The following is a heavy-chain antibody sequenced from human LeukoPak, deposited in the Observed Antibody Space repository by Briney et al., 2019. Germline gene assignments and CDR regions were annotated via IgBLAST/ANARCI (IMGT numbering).Heavy chain of an antibody. V-gene: IGHV4-34*01. Sequence: SSETLSLTCAVYGGSFSGYYWSWIRQPPGKGLEWIGEINHSGSTNYNPSLKSRVTISVDTSKNQFSLKLSSVTAADTAVYYCARGRVGDYWGQGTLVTVSS. CDR1: GGSFSGYY. D-gene: IGHD3-10*01. CDR2: INHSGST. J-gene: IGHJ4*02. CDR3: ARGRVGDY.